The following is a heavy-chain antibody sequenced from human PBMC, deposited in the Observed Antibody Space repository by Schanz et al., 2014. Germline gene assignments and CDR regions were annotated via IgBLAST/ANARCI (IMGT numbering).Heavy chain of an antibody. Sequence: QVQLVQSGAEVKKPGASVKVSCKASGYTTFTDYYIHWVRQAPGQGLEWMGWIKPNSGDTKYAQKFQGWVTMTRDTSISTAYMEVSRLKSEDAAVYYCSRLTVAGRPQENYWYFDLWGRGTLVTVSS. J-gene: IGHJ2*01. CDR1: GYTTFTDYY. V-gene: IGHV1-2*04. CDR3: SRLTVAGRPQENYWYFDL. CDR2: IKPNSGDT. D-gene: IGHD6-19*01.